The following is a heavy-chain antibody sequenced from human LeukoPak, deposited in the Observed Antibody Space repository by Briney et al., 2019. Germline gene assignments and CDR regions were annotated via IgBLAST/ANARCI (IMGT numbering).Heavy chain of an antibody. D-gene: IGHD6-13*01. Sequence: PGGSLRLSCAASGFTFSGSVMHWVRQAAGKGLEWVGRIRSKRNNYATAYAASVKGRFTISRDDSKNTVYLHMDRLKTEDTALYYCSRLEDSSPIEVALDIWGQGTVVTGSS. CDR1: GFTFSGSV. CDR3: SRLEDSSPIEVALDI. CDR2: IRSKRNNYAT. J-gene: IGHJ3*02. V-gene: IGHV3-73*01.